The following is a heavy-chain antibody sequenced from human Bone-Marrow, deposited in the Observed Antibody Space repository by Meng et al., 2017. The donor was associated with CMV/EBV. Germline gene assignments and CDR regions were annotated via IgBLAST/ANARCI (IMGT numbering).Heavy chain of an antibody. D-gene: IGHD2-8*01. Sequence: SETLSLTCTVSGDSINSYYWTWIRQPPGKGLEYIGYIYFTGSTNYNPSLKSRITMSVDTSKNQFSLKLRSVTAADTAVYYCASASNGRGWFDPWGQGTLVTVS. J-gene: IGHJ5*02. CDR3: ASASNGRGWFDP. CDR1: GDSINSYY. V-gene: IGHV4-59*01. CDR2: IYFTGST.